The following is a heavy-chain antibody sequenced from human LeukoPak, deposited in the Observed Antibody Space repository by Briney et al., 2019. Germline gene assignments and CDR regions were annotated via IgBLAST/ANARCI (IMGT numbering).Heavy chain of an antibody. V-gene: IGHV3-30-3*01. CDR2: ISYDGSNK. Sequence: GGSLRLSCAASGFTFSSYAMHWVRQAPGKGLEWVAVISYDGSNKYHADSVKGRFTISRDNSKNTLYLQMNSLRAEDTAVYYCARVRWELLLIDYWGQGTLVTVSS. CDR3: ARVRWELLLIDY. D-gene: IGHD2-15*01. J-gene: IGHJ4*02. CDR1: GFTFSSYA.